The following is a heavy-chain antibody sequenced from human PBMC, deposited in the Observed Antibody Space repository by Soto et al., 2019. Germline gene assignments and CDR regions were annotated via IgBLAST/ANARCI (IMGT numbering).Heavy chain of an antibody. CDR2: ISAYNGDT. CDR1: GYTFTSYG. Sequence: ASVKVSCKASGYTFTSYGISWVRQAPGQGLEWMGWISAYNGDTNYAQKLHGRVTMTTDPSTSTAYMELRSLRSDGTAVYYCARSDGVRIVLTFDNWGQGTLVTVSS. J-gene: IGHJ4*02. CDR3: ARSDGVRIVLTFDN. V-gene: IGHV1-18*01. D-gene: IGHD1-26*01.